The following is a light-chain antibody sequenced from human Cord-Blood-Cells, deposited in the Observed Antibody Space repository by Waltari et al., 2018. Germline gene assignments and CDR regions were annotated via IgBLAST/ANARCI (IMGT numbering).Light chain of an antibody. CDR1: QSVSSS. CDR3: QQYNNWPPIT. Sequence: EIVMTHSPATMSVSPGERVTLYCRASQSVSSSLAGYQQKPRQAPRLVIYVASTRATGIPGRFSGSGSGSEFTLTISSLQSEDFAVYYWQQYNNWPPITFGQGTLLEIK. J-gene: IGKJ5*01. CDR2: VAS. V-gene: IGKV3-15*01.